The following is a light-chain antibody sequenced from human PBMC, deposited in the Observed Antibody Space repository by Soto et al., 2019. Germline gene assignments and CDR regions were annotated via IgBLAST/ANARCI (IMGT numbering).Light chain of an antibody. CDR1: SSNIGNNY. V-gene: IGLV1-51*02. Sequence: QSVLTQPPSVSAAPGQKVTISCSGSSSNIGNNYVSWYQQLPETAPKLLIYESDKRPSGIPDRFSGSKSGTSATLGITGLQTGDEADYYCVTWHSSLSAVVFGGGTKLTVL. CDR2: ESD. CDR3: VTWHSSLSAVV. J-gene: IGLJ2*01.